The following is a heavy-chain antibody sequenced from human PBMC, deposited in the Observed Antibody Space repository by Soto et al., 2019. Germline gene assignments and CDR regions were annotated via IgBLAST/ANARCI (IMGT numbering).Heavy chain of an antibody. Sequence: SETLSLTCTVSGGSISSGGYYWSWIRQHPGKGLEWIGYIYYSGSTYYNPSLKSRVTISVDTSKNQFSLKLSSVTAADTAVYYCARTVNDYSNAPNWFDPWGQGTLVTVSS. V-gene: IGHV4-31*03. J-gene: IGHJ5*02. CDR3: ARTVNDYSNAPNWFDP. D-gene: IGHD4-4*01. CDR1: GGSISSGGYY. CDR2: IYYSGST.